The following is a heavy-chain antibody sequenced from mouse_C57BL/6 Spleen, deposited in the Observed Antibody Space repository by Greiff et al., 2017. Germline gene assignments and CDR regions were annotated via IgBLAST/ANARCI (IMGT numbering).Heavy chain of an antibody. D-gene: IGHD1-1*01. Sequence: VQLQQSGAELVRPGASVKLSCTASGFNIKDDYMHWVKQRPEQGLERIGWIDPENGDTEYASKFQGKATITADTSSNTAYLQLSSLTSEDTAVYYCTYSLYYGGSYFDYWGQGTTLTVSS. CDR2: IDPENGDT. CDR1: GFNIKDDY. CDR3: TYSLYYGGSYFDY. V-gene: IGHV14-4*01. J-gene: IGHJ2*01.